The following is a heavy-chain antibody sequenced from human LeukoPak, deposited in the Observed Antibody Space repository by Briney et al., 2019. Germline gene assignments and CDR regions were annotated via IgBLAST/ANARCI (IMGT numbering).Heavy chain of an antibody. D-gene: IGHD3-10*01. CDR1: GFTFTTYW. V-gene: IGHV3-7*01. CDR2: INQDGTEK. CDR3: VKVAKYYYGSETYYFFEH. J-gene: IGHJ4*02. Sequence: PGGSLRLSCAASGFTFTTYWMSWVRQLPGKGLEWVANINQDGTEKYYVDSVKGRFTISRDNAKNSLDLQVNSLRVEDTGIYYCVKVAKYYYGSETYYFFEHWGQGTPVTAPS.